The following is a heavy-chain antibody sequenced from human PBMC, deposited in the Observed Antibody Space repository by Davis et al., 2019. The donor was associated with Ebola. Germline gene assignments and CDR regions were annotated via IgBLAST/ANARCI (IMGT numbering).Heavy chain of an antibody. D-gene: IGHD6-19*01. CDR3: ARTQTGSSGWYDFFDI. CDR2: IGEYDHNL. Sequence: GGSLRLSCVVSGFTFDSDDMTWVRQAPGKGLEWVSSIGEYDHNLYYADSVRGRFTISRDKSKNTLYLQMNSLRPEDTAVYYCARTQTGSSGWYDFFDIWGQGTLVTVSS. CDR1: GFTFDSDD. J-gene: IGHJ4*02. V-gene: IGHV3-23*01.